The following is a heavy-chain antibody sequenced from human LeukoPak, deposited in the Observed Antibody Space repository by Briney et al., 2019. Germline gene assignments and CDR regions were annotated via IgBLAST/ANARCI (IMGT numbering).Heavy chain of an antibody. J-gene: IGHJ3*02. CDR1: GFTFSSYS. V-gene: IGHV3-21*04. Sequence: KPGGSLRLSCAASGFTFSSYSMNWVRQAPGKGLEWVSSISGSSTYIYYTDSVKGRFTISRDNSKNTVYLQMNSLRVEDTAVYYCARELREHGVFDIWGQGIMVTVSS. CDR3: ARELREHGVFDI. D-gene: IGHD1-26*01. CDR2: ISGSSTYI.